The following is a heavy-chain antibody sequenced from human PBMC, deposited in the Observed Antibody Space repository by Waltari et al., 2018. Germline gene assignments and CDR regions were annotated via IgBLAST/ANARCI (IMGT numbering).Heavy chain of an antibody. Sequence: ISAYNGNTNYAQKLQGRVTMTTDTSTSTAYMELRSLRSDDTAVYYCARDGYYDFWSGSPFDYWGQGTLVTVSS. D-gene: IGHD3-3*01. CDR3: ARDGYYDFWSGSPFDY. CDR2: ISAYNGNT. J-gene: IGHJ4*02. V-gene: IGHV1-18*01.